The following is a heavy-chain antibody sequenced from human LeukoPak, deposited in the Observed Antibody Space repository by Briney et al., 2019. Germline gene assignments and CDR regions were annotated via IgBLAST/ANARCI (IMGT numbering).Heavy chain of an antibody. V-gene: IGHV5-51*01. CDR1: GYSFSSYW. J-gene: IGHJ4*02. Sequence: GESLKISCKGSGYSFSSYWIGWVRQMPGKGLEWMGIIYPGDSDIRYSPSFQGQVTISADKFISTAYLQWSSLKAADTAMYYCARHKYYDSSGPIDYWGQGTLVTVSS. CDR3: ARHKYYDSSGPIDY. D-gene: IGHD3-22*01. CDR2: IYPGDSDI.